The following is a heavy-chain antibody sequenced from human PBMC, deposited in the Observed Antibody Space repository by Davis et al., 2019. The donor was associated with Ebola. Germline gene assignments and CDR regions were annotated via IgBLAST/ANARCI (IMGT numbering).Heavy chain of an antibody. V-gene: IGHV3-21*06. CDR3: ATSESFFDYAAYFHY. J-gene: IGHJ4*02. Sequence: GGSLRLSRAASGFTASSNHMSWVPQDPGKGLEWVSSISSDGSYIFYADSAKGRFTISRDNAKNSLYLQMNSLKAEDTAVYFCATSESFFDYAAYFHYWGQGTLLTVSS. D-gene: IGHD3-16*01. CDR1: GFTASSNH. CDR2: ISSDGSYI.